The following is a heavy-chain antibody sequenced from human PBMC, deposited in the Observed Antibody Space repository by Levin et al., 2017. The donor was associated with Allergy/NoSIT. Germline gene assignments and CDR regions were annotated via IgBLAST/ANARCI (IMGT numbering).Heavy chain of an antibody. CDR2: INPNSGGT. V-gene: IGHV1-2*02. Sequence: GESLKISCKTSGYSFTDYYIHWVRQAPGHGLEWMGWINPNSGGTYYAQKFQGRVTMTRDTSISTAYMELSSLKSDDTAVYYCAKIRTVFWIFDVFDIWGQGTMVTVSS. CDR3: AKIRTVFWIFDVFDI. D-gene: IGHD1-1*01. J-gene: IGHJ3*02. CDR1: GYSFTDYY.